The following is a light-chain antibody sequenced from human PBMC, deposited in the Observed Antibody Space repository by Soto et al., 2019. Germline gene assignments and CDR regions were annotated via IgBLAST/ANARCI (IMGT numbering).Light chain of an antibody. CDR2: GAS. V-gene: IGKV3-15*01. CDR3: QQYHTWPIT. CDR1: QGVSRK. Sequence: DIFMTQSPSTLSGAPGERVTFSCRASQGVSRKLAWYQHKPGQAPRLLISGASTGATGIPARFSGSGSGTEFTLTISSLKSEDCAIYYCQQYHTWPITFGGGTKV. J-gene: IGKJ4*01.